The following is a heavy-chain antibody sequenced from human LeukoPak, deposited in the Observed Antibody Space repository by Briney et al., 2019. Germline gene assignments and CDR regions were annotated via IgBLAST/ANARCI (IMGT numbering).Heavy chain of an antibody. J-gene: IGHJ4*02. Sequence: ASVKVSCKASGGTFSSYAISWVRQAPGEGLEWMGWISAYNGDTDYAQKLQGRVTMTTDTSTNTAYMELRSLRSDDTAVFYCARQQCRGGSCYWGYYFDYWGQGTLVTASS. CDR3: ARQQCRGGSCYWGYYFDY. CDR1: GGTFSSYA. D-gene: IGHD2-15*01. CDR2: ISAYNGDT. V-gene: IGHV1-18*01.